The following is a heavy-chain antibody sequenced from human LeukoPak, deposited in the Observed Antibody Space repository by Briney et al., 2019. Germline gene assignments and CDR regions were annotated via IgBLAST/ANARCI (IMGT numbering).Heavy chain of an antibody. CDR1: GGSISSGGYY. CDR2: IYYSGGT. V-gene: IGHV4-31*03. Sequence: SETLSLTCTVSGGSISSGGYYWSWIRQHPGKGLEWIGYIYYSGGTYYNPSLKSRVTISVDTSKNQFSLKLSSVTAADTAVYYCARGIAAAGPHWFDPWGQGTLVTVSS. CDR3: ARGIAAAGPHWFDP. D-gene: IGHD6-13*01. J-gene: IGHJ5*02.